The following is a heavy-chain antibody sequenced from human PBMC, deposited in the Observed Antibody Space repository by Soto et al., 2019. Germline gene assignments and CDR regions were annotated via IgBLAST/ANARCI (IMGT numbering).Heavy chain of an antibody. J-gene: IGHJ4*02. V-gene: IGHV3-48*02. CDR3: VRDPTSGYSSSWYVL. CDR1: GFTFSSYS. Sequence: EVQLVESGGGLVQPGGSLRLSCAASGFTFSSYSMNWVRQAPGKGLEWVSYISSSSSTIYYADSVKGRFTISRDNAKNSLYLQMNSLRDEDTAVYYCVRDPTSGYSSSWYVLWGQGTLVTVSS. CDR2: ISSSSSTI. D-gene: IGHD6-13*01.